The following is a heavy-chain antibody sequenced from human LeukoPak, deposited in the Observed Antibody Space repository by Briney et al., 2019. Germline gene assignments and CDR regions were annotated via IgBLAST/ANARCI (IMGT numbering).Heavy chain of an antibody. D-gene: IGHD1-26*01. CDR3: ARGNRGHLGVVGATRGSLSAFDI. J-gene: IGHJ3*02. Sequence: ASVKVSCKASGYTFTGYYMHWVRQAPGQGLEWMGWINPNSGGTNYAQKFQGRVTITRNTSISTAYMELSSLRSEDTAVYYCARGNRGHLGVVGATRGSLSAFDIWGQGTMVTVSS. CDR2: INPNSGGT. V-gene: IGHV1-2*02. CDR1: GYTFTGYY.